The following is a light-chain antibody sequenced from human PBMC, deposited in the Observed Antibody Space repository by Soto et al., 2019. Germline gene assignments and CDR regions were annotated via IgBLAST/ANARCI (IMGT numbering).Light chain of an antibody. V-gene: IGLV2-23*03. CDR2: EGS. Sequence: QYALTQPASVSGSPGQSITISCTGTSSDVGSYNFVSWYQQHPGKAPKLMIYEGSKRPSGFSDRFSGSKSGNTASLTISGLQAEDEADYYCCSYAGGSTFVLFGGGTKLTVL. J-gene: IGLJ3*02. CDR1: SSDVGSYNF. CDR3: CSYAGGSTFVL.